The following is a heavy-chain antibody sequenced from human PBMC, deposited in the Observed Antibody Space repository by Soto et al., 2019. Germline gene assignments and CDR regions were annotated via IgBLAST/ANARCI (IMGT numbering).Heavy chain of an antibody. V-gene: IGHV4-39*02. J-gene: IGHJ4*02. CDR2: IYYRGNT. Sequence: QLQLQESGPGLVKPSETLSLTCTVSGGSISSSSYYWGWIRQPPGKGLEWIGSIYYRGNTYYNPXLKSRVTISVAXSXHXXSLKLSSVTAADTAVYYCAREGGGYCSGGSCQVDYWGQGTLVTVSS. D-gene: IGHD2-15*01. CDR1: GGSISSSSYY. CDR3: AREGGGYCSGGSCQVDY.